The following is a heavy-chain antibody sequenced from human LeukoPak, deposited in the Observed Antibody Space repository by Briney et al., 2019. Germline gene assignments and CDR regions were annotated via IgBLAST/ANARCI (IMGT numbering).Heavy chain of an antibody. CDR1: GFNFSSYA. J-gene: IGHJ4*02. D-gene: IGHD3-22*01. CDR2: ISGSGGGT. CDR3: AKGWSYYDSSAYFVFDY. Sequence: GGSLRLSCVASGFNFSSYAMSWVRQAPGKGLEWLSTISGSGGGTYYADSVKGRFTISRDNSKNTLYLQMNSLRAEDTAVYYCAKGWSYYDSSAYFVFDYWGQGTLVTVSS. V-gene: IGHV3-23*01.